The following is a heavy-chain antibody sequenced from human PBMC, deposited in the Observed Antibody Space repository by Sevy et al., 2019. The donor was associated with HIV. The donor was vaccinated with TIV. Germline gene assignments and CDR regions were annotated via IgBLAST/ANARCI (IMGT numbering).Heavy chain of an antibody. CDR1: GFTFSYYD. J-gene: IGHJ4*02. CDR3: AKIGKRGWDFDS. CDR2: INEDGAVK. V-gene: IGHV3-7*01. D-gene: IGHD6-19*01. Sequence: GGSLRLSCAASGFTFSYYDLNWVRQAPGKGLEWVANINEDGAVKYYADSVKGRFIISRDTANDSLYVQMFSLRAEDTAVYYCAKIGKRGWDFDSWGQGTRVTVSS.